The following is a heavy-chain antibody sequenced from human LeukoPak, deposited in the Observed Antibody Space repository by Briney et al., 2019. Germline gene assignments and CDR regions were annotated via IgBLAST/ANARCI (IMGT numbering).Heavy chain of an antibody. V-gene: IGHV4-34*01. CDR2: INHSGST. CDR3: ARRGAGYCSSTSCYAPSPARPYYYYYYMDV. J-gene: IGHJ6*03. Sequence: PSETLSLTCAVYGGSFSGYYWSWIRQPPGKGLEWIGEINHSGSTNYNPSLKSRVTTSVDTSKNQFSLKLSSVTAADTAVYYCARRGAGYCSSTSCYAPSPARPYYYYYYMDVWGKGTTVTISS. D-gene: IGHD2-2*01. CDR1: GGSFSGYY.